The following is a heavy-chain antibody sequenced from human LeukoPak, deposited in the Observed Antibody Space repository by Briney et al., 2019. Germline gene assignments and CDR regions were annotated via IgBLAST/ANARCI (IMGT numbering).Heavy chain of an antibody. CDR1: GITFSDYS. D-gene: IGHD5-24*01. CDR3: ARDYKYAFDN. CDR2: IGIDSGNT. V-gene: IGHV3-48*01. Sequence: GGSLRLSCAASGITFSDYSMNWVRQAPGKGLEWISYIGIDSGNTNYADSVKGRFTISGDKAKNSPYLQMNSLRVEDTAVYYCARDYKYAFDNWGQGTLVTVSS. J-gene: IGHJ4*02.